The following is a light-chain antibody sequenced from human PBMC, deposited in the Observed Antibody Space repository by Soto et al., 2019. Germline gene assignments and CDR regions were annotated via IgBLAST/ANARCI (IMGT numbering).Light chain of an antibody. CDR2: LEGSGSY. V-gene: IGLV4-60*02. CDR3: ETWDSNTRV. Sequence: QLVLTQSSSASASLGSSVKLTCTLSSGHSSYIIAWHHQQPGKAPRYLMKLEGSGSYNKGSGVPDRFSGSISGADRYLTISTLQFEDEANYYCETWDSNTRVFGGGTKLTVL. CDR1: SGHSSYI. J-gene: IGLJ2*01.